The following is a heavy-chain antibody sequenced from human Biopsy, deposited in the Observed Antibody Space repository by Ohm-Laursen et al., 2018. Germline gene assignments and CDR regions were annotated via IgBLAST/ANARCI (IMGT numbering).Heavy chain of an antibody. D-gene: IGHD3-22*01. CDR3: ARDYDTSGYYYVS. V-gene: IGHV4-39*01. CDR2: IFYRGST. J-gene: IGHJ5*02. CDR1: GGSISNNNYY. Sequence: GTLSLTWSASGGSISNNNYYWGWIRQPPGKGLEWIGSIFYRGSTHYKPSLKSRVNISVDTSKNQFSLKLNSVTAADTAVYYCARDYDTSGYYYVSWGQGTLVTVSS.